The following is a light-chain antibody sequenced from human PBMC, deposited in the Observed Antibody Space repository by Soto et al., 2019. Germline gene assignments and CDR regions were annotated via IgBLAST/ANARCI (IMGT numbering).Light chain of an antibody. Sequence: EIVLTQSQGTLSLSPGERATLSCRASQSVTSSYLAWYQQKPGQAPRRLIYGASIRATGIPDRFSGSGSGTDFTLTISRLEPEDFALYFCQQYHSSPLTFGQGTKVDIK. J-gene: IGKJ1*01. V-gene: IGKV3-20*01. CDR1: QSVTSSY. CDR2: GAS. CDR3: QQYHSSPLT.